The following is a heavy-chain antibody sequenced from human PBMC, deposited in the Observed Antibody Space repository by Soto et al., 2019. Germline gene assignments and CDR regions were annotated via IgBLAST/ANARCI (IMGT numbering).Heavy chain of an antibody. CDR3: ARDVYVYYCMDV. CDR2: IHHSGST. D-gene: IGHD1-20*01. V-gene: IGHV4-30-2*01. CDR1: GASISSGGYS. J-gene: IGHJ6*02. Sequence: SETLSLTCAVSGASISSGGYSWSWIRQPPGKGLEWIGYIHHSGSTYYNPSLKSRVTISADRSKNQFSLKLSSVTAAVTAVYYCARDVYVYYCMDVWGQGTGVTVSS.